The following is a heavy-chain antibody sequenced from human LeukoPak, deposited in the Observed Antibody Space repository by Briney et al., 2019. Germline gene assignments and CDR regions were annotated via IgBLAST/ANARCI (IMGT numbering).Heavy chain of an antibody. D-gene: IGHD3-22*01. J-gene: IGHJ4*02. CDR3: ARARNNYDSSGFSALDY. CDR1: GFTFSTYA. V-gene: IGHV3-23*01. CDR2: IGGRGDST. Sequence: GGSLRLSCAASGFTFSTYAMTWVRKAPAKGLDWVSSIGGRGDSTYYADSVKGRFTVSRDNSRNTLYLQMNSLRAEDTAVDYCARARNNYDSSGFSALDYWGQGTLVTVSS.